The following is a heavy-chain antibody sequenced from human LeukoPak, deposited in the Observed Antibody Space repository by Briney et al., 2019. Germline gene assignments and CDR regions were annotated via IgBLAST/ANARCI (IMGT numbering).Heavy chain of an antibody. V-gene: IGHV3-23*01. J-gene: IGHJ4*02. CDR3: ARDWSADY. CDR2: MGGSGDSP. CDR1: GFTFSSYA. Sequence: GGSLRLSCTASGFTFSSYAMTWVRQAPGKGLEWVSAMGGSGDSPKYADFVKGRFTMSRDSSKNMVYLQMNSLRPEDTAVYYCARDWSADYWGQGTLVTVSS.